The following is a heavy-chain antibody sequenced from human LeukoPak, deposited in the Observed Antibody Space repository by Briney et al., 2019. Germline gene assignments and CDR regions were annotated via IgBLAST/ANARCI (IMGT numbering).Heavy chain of an antibody. J-gene: IGHJ4*02. D-gene: IGHD2-21*01. CDR2: ISGGGGRT. CDR1: GFTFSSYA. V-gene: IGHV3-23*01. CDR3: AKDVRDIVVLIDTYMY. Sequence: GGSLRLSCAASGFTFSSYAMSWVRQAPGKGLEWVSVISGGGGRTYYGDSVKGRFTISRDNSKNTVYLQMNSLRAEDTAVYYCAKDVRDIVVLIDTYMYWGQGTLVTVSS.